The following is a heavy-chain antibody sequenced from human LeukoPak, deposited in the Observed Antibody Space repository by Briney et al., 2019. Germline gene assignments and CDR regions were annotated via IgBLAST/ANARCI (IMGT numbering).Heavy chain of an antibody. CDR2: VHSNGDT. CDR3: ARDIGLAH. CDR1: GGSISSHY. Sequence: SETLSLTCTVSGGSISSHYWSWIRQPPGKGLEWIGRVHSNGDTYYNPSLESRVTVSMDTSKNQFALNLTSLTDADTAVYYCARDIGLAHWGQGTLVTVSS. V-gene: IGHV4-4*07. J-gene: IGHJ4*02. D-gene: IGHD3-16*02.